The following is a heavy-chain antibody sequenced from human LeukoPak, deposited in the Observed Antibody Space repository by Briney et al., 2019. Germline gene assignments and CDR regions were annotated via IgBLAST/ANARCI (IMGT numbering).Heavy chain of an antibody. V-gene: IGHV4-4*09. J-gene: IGHJ4*02. CDR1: GAPTSRFY. Sequence: PSETLSLICTASGAPTSRFYWSWVRQPPGKGLEWIGNIYNGVPTFFNPSLHSRVTLSVDTSKTQFSLQLASVTAADTAIYYCVQSTGWPGFDYWGQGILVSVSS. CDR2: IYNGVPT. D-gene: IGHD6-19*01. CDR3: VQSTGWPGFDY.